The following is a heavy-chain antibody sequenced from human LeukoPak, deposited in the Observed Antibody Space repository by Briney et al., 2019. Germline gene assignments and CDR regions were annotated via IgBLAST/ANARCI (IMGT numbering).Heavy chain of an antibody. V-gene: IGHV3-33*01. Sequence: PGGSLRLSCAASGFTFSSYGMHSVRQAPGKGLEWVAVIWYDGSNKYYADSVKGRFTISRDNSKNTLYLQMNSLRAEDTAVYYCARVEGGNYYDSSGYYYWDQGTLVTVSS. CDR1: GFTFSSYG. J-gene: IGHJ4*02. D-gene: IGHD3-22*01. CDR3: ARVEGGNYYDSSGYYY. CDR2: IWYDGSNK.